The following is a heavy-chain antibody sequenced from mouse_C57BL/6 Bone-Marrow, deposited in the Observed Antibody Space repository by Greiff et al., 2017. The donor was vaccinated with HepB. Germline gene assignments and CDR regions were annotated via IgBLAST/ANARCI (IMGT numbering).Heavy chain of an antibody. J-gene: IGHJ2*01. CDR1: GYTFTDYE. Sequence: VQLQQSGAELVRPGASVTLSCKASGYTFTDYEMHWVKQTPVHGLEWIGAIDPETGGTAYNQKFKGKAILTADKSSSTAYMELRSLTSEDSAVYYCTRWDYGSSNYIDYWGQGTTLTVSS. V-gene: IGHV1-15*01. CDR2: IDPETGGT. D-gene: IGHD1-1*01. CDR3: TRWDYGSSNYIDY.